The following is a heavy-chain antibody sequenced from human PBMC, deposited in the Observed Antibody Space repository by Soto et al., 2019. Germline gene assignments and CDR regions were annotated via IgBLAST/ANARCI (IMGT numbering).Heavy chain of an antibody. J-gene: IGHJ4*02. CDR1: GFTVSSNY. D-gene: IGHD6-6*01. CDR3: AILSN. Sequence: HPGGSLRFSCAASGFTVSSNYMNWVRQAPGKGLEWLSIIYSDGTTYYADSVKGRFTISRDNFKNTLYLQMNNLRAEDTAVYYCAILSNWGQGTLVTVSS. V-gene: IGHV3-53*01. CDR2: IYSDGTT.